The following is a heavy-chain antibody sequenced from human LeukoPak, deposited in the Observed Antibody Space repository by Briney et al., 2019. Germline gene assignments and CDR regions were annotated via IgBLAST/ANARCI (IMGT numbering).Heavy chain of an antibody. V-gene: IGHV4-39*07. D-gene: IGHD1-26*01. J-gene: IGHJ6*03. CDR2: LYYSGST. CDR3: ARISSVWVKDFYYYMDV. CDR1: GGSVSSNLYY. Sequence: SETLSLTCTVAGGSVSSNLYYWGWMRQPPGKGLEWVGSLYYSGSTYYNSSLKSRVTMSIDTSKNQFSLKLTSVTAADTAVYYCARISSVWVKDFYYYMDVWGKGTTVTVSS.